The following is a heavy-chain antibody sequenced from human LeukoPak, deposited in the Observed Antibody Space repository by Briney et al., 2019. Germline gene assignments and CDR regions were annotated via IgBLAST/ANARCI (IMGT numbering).Heavy chain of an antibody. CDR2: INHSGST. CDR3: ARGGRGYLNYYYYGMDV. CDR1: GGSISSSSYY. D-gene: IGHD5-18*01. V-gene: IGHV4-39*07. J-gene: IGHJ6*02. Sequence: PSETLSLTCTVSGGSISSSSYYWGWIRQPPGKGLEWIGEINHSGSTNCNPSLKSRVTISVDTSKNQFSLKLSSVTAADTAVYYCARGGRGYLNYYYYGMDVWGQGTTVTVSS.